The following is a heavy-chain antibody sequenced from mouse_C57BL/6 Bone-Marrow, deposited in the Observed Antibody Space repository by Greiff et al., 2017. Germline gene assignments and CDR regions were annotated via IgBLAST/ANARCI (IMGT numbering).Heavy chain of an antibody. CDR3: ARGWDVGGYYFDY. J-gene: IGHJ2*01. V-gene: IGHV1-39*01. Sequence: EVQLQQSGPELVKPGASVKISCKASGYSFTDYNMNWVKQSNGKSLEWIGVINPNSGTTSYNQKFKGKATLTVAQSSSTAYMQLNRLTSEDSAVYYRARGWDVGGYYFDYWGQGTTLTVSS. CDR1: GYSFTDYN. D-gene: IGHD4-1*01. CDR2: INPNSGTT.